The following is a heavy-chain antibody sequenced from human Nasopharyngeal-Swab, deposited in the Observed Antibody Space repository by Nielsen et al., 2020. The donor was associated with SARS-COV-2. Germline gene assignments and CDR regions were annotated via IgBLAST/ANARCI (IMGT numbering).Heavy chain of an antibody. CDR2: INSDGSTT. D-gene: IGHD4-17*01. V-gene: IGHV3-74*01. Sequence: GESLKISCAASGFTFSSYWMHWVCQAPGKGLVWVSRINSDGSTTSYADSVRGRFTISRDNAKNTLYLQVNSLRADDTAVYYCAKAGPSGDYLEAYSPSYYYYMDVWGKGTTVTVSS. CDR3: AKAGPSGDYLEAYSPSYYYYMDV. J-gene: IGHJ6*03. CDR1: GFTFSSYW.